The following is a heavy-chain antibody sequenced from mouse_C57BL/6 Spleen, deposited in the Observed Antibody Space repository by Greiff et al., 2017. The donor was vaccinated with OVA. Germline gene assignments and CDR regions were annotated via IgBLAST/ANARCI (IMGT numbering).Heavy chain of an antibody. J-gene: IGHJ4*01. D-gene: IGHD1-1*01. CDR3: ARWPLTTVVVEAMDY. V-gene: IGHV1-69*01. Sequence: QVQLQQPGAELVMPGASVKLSCKASGYTFTSYWMHWVKQRPGQGLEWIGEIDPSDSYTNYNQKFKGKSTLTVNKSSSTAYMQLSSLTSEDSAVYYCARWPLTTVVVEAMDYWGQGTSVTVSS. CDR2: IDPSDSYT. CDR1: GYTFTSYW.